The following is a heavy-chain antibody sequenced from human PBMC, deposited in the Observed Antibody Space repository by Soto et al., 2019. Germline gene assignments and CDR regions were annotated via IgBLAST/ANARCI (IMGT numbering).Heavy chain of an antibody. J-gene: IGHJ6*02. V-gene: IGHV3-21*01. CDR2: ISGSIGII. Sequence: PRGSLRPSCAASGFTFSRYSTNWVRHAPGKGLGWASSISGSIGIIYYANSVKGRFTIARNNAKNSLYLQKNGLRAVDTAVYYCARDGCSGGSCYVSGGMDVWGQGTTVTVSS. CDR1: GFTFSRYS. CDR3: ARDGCSGGSCYVSGGMDV. D-gene: IGHD2-15*01.